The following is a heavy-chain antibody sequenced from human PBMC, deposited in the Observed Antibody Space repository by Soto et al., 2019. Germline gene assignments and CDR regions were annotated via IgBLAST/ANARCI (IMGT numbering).Heavy chain of an antibody. CDR3: SRDRFMRGSGSPFGY. D-gene: IGHD3-10*01. V-gene: IGHV1-18*01. J-gene: IGHJ4*02. CDR2: ISAYNGNT. Sequence: QVQLVQSGAEVKKPGASVKVSCKASGYTFTSYGISWVRQAPGQGLEWMGWISAYNGNTNYAQKLQGRVTMTTDTSTSKAYMELRSLRSDDTAVYYCSRDRFMRGSGSPFGYWGQGTLVTVSS. CDR1: GYTFTSYG.